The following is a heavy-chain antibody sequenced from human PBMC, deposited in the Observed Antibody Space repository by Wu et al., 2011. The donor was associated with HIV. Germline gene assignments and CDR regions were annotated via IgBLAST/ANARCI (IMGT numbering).Heavy chain of an antibody. V-gene: IGHV1-2*02. CDR2: INPNSGGT. Sequence: SGAEVRSLGLSEGLLQGFWIHLHRLLYALVATGPWTGLEWMGWINPNSGGTNYAQNFQGRVTMTRNTSMSTAYMEVGSLRSDDTAVYYCTRGTIWFHPWGQGTLVTVSS. D-gene: IGHD3-3*01. CDR3: TRGTIWFHP. J-gene: IGHJ5*02. CDR1: IHLHRLL.